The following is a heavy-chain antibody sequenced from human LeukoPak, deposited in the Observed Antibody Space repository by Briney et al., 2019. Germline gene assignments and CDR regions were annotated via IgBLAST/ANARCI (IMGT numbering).Heavy chain of an antibody. CDR2: IYHSGST. D-gene: IGHD6-13*01. CDR1: GYSISSGYY. Sequence: SETLSLTCAVSGYSISSGYYWGWIRQPPGKGLEWIGNIYHSGSTYYKPSLKSRVTISVDPSKNQFSLKLSSVTAADTAVYYCARHCQQLVWGDYVDVWGKGTTVTVSS. V-gene: IGHV4-38-2*01. J-gene: IGHJ6*03. CDR3: ARHCQQLVWGDYVDV.